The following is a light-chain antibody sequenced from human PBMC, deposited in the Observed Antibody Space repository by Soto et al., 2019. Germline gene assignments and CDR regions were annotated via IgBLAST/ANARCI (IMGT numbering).Light chain of an antibody. CDR3: SSYTSSSTPYV. CDR1: SSDVGGYNY. Sequence: QSVLTQPASVSGSPGQSITISCTGNSSDVGGYNYVSWYQQHPGKAPKLMIYEVSNRPSGDSDRFSGSKSGNTASLTISGLQAEDEADYYCSSYTSSSTPYVFGSGTKVTVL. J-gene: IGLJ1*01. V-gene: IGLV2-14*03. CDR2: EVS.